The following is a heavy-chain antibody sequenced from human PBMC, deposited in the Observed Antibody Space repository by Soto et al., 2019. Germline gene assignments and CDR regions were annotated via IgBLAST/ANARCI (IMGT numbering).Heavy chain of an antibody. V-gene: IGHV4-30-4*01. D-gene: IGHD5-18*01. J-gene: IGHJ6*02. CDR3: ARALIQLWPHYYYGMDV. CDR1: GGPISSGDYY. Sequence: SETLSLTCTVSGGPISSGDYYWSWIRQPPGKGLEWIGYIYYSGTTYYNPSPKSRVTISVDTSKNQFSLKVSSVTAADTAVYYCARALIQLWPHYYYGMDVWGQGTTVTVSS. CDR2: IYYSGTT.